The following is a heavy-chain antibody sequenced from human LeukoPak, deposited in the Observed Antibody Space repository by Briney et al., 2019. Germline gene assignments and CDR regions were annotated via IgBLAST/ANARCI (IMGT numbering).Heavy chain of an antibody. CDR2: ISGSGGST. V-gene: IGHV3-23*01. D-gene: IGHD1-26*01. Sequence: HLGGSLRLSCAASGITFSSHAMSWARQAPGKGLEWVSVISGSGGSTYYADSVKGRFTISRDNSKNTMYLQMNSLRAEDTAVYYCAKDYWERSRVNWGQGTLVTVSS. CDR3: AKDYWERSRVN. CDR1: GITFSSHA. J-gene: IGHJ4*02.